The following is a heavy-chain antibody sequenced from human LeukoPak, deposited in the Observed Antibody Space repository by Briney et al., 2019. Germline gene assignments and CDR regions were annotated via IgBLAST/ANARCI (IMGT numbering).Heavy chain of an antibody. Sequence: KRSETLSLTCAVYGGSFSGYYWSWIRQPPGKGLEWIGEINHSGSTNYNPSLKSRVTISVDTSKNQFSLKLSSVTAADTAVYYCARGLLRYSYGLKVWFDPWGQETLVTVSS. CDR3: ARGLLRYSYGLKVWFDP. CDR1: GGSFSGYY. V-gene: IGHV4-34*01. CDR2: INHSGST. D-gene: IGHD5-18*01. J-gene: IGHJ5*02.